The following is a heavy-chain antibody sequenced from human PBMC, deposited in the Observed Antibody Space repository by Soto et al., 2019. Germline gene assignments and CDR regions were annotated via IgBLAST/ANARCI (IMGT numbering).Heavy chain of an antibody. D-gene: IGHD3-3*01. J-gene: IGHJ6*02. CDR1: GFTFSDYV. CDR2: ISDGGERT. V-gene: IGHV3-23*01. Sequence: EVLLLESGGDLVQPGGSLRLSCVASGFTFSDYVMSWVRQVPGKGLEWVSSISDGGERTDYRDSVRGRFTISRDNARVTLHLQMNSLRVDDTATYFCARDRSTDFGLDVWGQGTTVTVSS. CDR3: ARDRSTDFGLDV.